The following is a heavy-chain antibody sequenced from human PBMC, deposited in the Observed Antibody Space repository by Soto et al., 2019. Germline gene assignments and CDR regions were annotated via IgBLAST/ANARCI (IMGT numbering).Heavy chain of an antibody. CDR3: ARGAASITMVRGWSLTYYYGMDV. J-gene: IGHJ6*02. V-gene: IGHV1-69*13. D-gene: IGHD3-10*01. Sequence: SVKVSCKASGGTFSSYAISWVLQAPGQGLEWMGGIIPIFGTANYAQKFQGRVTITADESTSTAYMELSSLRSEDTAVYYCARGAASITMVRGWSLTYYYGMDVWGQGTTVTVSS. CDR1: GGTFSSYA. CDR2: IIPIFGTA.